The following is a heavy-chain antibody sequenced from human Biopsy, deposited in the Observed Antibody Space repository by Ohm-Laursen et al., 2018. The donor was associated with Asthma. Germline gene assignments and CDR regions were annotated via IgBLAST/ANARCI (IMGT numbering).Heavy chain of an antibody. V-gene: IGHV1-3*01. Sequence: ASVKISCKASGYTFIHYAIHWVRQAPGQRLEWMGWINAGNGNTKYSQKFQGRVTITRDTSASTAYMDLSSLRSEDTAVYYCARTYYDFLTGQVNDVFAIWGQGTMVTVSS. D-gene: IGHD3-9*01. CDR2: INAGNGNT. CDR3: ARTYYDFLTGQVNDVFAI. J-gene: IGHJ3*02. CDR1: GYTFIHYA.